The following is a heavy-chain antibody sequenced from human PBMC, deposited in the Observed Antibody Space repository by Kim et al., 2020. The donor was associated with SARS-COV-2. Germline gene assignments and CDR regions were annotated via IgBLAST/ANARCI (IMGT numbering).Heavy chain of an antibody. D-gene: IGHD3-10*01. J-gene: IGHJ4*01. CDR3: VRDRRNYGSGSYYVDY. V-gene: IGHV4-59*01. CDR1: GGSISTYY. Sequence: SETLSLTCTVSGGSISTYYWSWIRQPPGKGLEWIGYIYDSGATNYNPSLMSRVTISVDTSKNQFSLKLSSVTAADTAVYYCVRDRRNYGSGSYYVDYLG. CDR2: IYDSGAT.